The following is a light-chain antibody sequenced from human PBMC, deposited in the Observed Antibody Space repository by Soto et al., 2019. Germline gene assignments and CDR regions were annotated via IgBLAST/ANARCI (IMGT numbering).Light chain of an antibody. CDR2: AVS. V-gene: IGLV2-14*01. Sequence: QSALTQPVSVSASPGQSITISCAGTSSDIGRFDYVSWYQHHPGNAPKLVISAVSRRSSGISDRFSGSKSGNTATLTISGLQAGDEADYYCASYTTSTTQVFGGGTKVTVL. CDR1: SSDIGRFDY. J-gene: IGLJ3*02. CDR3: ASYTTSTTQV.